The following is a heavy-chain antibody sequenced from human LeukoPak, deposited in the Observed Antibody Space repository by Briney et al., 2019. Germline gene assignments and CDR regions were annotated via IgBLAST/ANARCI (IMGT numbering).Heavy chain of an antibody. CDR2: INPNTGGA. J-gene: IGHJ4*02. V-gene: IGHV1-2*02. Sequence: ASVKVSCKASGYTFTVYYMLWVRQAPGQGFEWMGWINPNTGGANYAQKFQDRVTMTRDTSISTVYMELSGLRSDDTAVYYCARGGATAAGGDYWGQGTLVTVSS. CDR3: ARGGATAAGGDY. CDR1: GYTFTVYY. D-gene: IGHD6-13*01.